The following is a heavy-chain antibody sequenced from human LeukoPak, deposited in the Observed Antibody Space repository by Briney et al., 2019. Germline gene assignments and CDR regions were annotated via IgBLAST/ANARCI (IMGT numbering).Heavy chain of an antibody. D-gene: IGHD6-6*01. Sequence: GGSLRLSCAASGFTFSIYAMNWVRQAPGMGLEWVSTISGSGVSTWDADSVKGRFTISRDNSKNTLYLQINSLRAEDTALYYCAKDSSSAWFDPWGQGTLVTVSS. V-gene: IGHV3-23*01. J-gene: IGHJ5*02. CDR2: ISGSGVST. CDR1: GFTFSIYA. CDR3: AKDSSSAWFDP.